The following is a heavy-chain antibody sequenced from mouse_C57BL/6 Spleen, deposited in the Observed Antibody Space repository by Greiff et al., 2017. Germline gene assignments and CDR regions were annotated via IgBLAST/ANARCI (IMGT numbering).Heavy chain of an antibody. Sequence: QVQLQQPGAELVMPGASVKLSCKASGYTFTSYWMHWVKQRPGQGLEWIGEIDPSDSYTNYNQKFKGKSTLTVDKSSSTAYMQLSSLTSEDSAVYYCARNDSFDYWGQGTPLTVSS. CDR1: GYTFTSYW. V-gene: IGHV1-69*01. D-gene: IGHD2-4*01. CDR3: ARNDSFDY. J-gene: IGHJ2*01. CDR2: IDPSDSYT.